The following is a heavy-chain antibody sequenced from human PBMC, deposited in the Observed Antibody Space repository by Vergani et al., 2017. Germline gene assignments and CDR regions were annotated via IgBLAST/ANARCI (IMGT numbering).Heavy chain of an antibody. D-gene: IGHD6-19*01. Sequence: EVQLVESGGGLVKPGGSLRLSCAASGFTFSNAWMSWVRQAPGKGLEWVGRIKSKTDGGTTDYAVPVKGSFTISRDNSKNTLFLHMNSLRPEDTAVYYCAKVGRSEVAGTFGAFDIWGQGTMVTVSS. CDR3: AKVGRSEVAGTFGAFDI. J-gene: IGHJ3*02. V-gene: IGHV3-15*05. CDR1: GFTFSNAW. CDR2: IKSKTDGGTT.